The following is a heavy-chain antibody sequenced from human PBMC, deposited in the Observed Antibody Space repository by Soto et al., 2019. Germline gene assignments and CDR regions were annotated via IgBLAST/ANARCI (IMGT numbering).Heavy chain of an antibody. CDR2: IYSGGST. CDR3: AGDDTGPFHY. D-gene: IGHD1-1*01. Sequence: LRLSCAASGFTVSNSYMRWVRQTPGKGLEWVSIIYSGGSTYYADSVMGRFTISRDNSKNILYLQMNSLRAEDTAVYYCAGDDTGPFHYWGQGTLVTVSS. J-gene: IGHJ4*02. CDR1: GFTVSNSY. V-gene: IGHV3-53*01.